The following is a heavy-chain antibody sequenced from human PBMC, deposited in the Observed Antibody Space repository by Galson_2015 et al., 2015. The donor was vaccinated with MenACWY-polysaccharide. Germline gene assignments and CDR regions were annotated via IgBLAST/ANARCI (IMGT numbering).Heavy chain of an antibody. CDR1: GYTFTGYF. CDR2: IYPNSGGT. CDR3: AREFQRGHDY. Sequence: SVKVSCKASGYTFTGYFMHWVRQAPGQGLEWLGWIYPNSGGTSYAQKFQGRVTTTRDTSISTAYMELSSLRSDDTAVYYCAREFQRGHDYWGQGSLVTVSS. J-gene: IGHJ4*02. V-gene: IGHV1-2*02.